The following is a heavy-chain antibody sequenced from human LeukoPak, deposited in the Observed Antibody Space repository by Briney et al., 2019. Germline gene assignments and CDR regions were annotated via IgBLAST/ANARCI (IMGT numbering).Heavy chain of an antibody. CDR1: GFTFSSYA. Sequence: PGGSLRLSCAASGFTFSSYAMSWVRQAPGKGLEWVSAISGSGGSTYYADSVKGRFTISRDYSKNTVFLQLNNLRAEDTAMYYCAKGPQLYSGYHPDYWGQGTLVTVSS. D-gene: IGHD3-22*01. V-gene: IGHV3-23*01. J-gene: IGHJ4*02. CDR2: ISGSGGST. CDR3: AKGPQLYSGYHPDY.